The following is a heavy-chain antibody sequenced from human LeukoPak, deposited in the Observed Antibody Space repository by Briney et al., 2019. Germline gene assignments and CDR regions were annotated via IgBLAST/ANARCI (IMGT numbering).Heavy chain of an antibody. D-gene: IGHD2-2*02. CDR3: ARDPYCSSTSCYTGGWFDP. V-gene: IGHV4-4*07. J-gene: IGHJ5*02. Sequence: SGTLSLTCTVSGGSISSYYWSWIRQPAGKGLEWIGRIYTSGSTNYNPSLKSRVTMSVDTSKNQFSLKLSSVTAADTVVYYCARDPYCSSTSCYTGGWFDPWGQGTLVTVSS. CDR1: GGSISSYY. CDR2: IYTSGST.